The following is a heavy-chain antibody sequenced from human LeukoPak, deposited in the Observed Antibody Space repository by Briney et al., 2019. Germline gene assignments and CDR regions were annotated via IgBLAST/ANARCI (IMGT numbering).Heavy chain of an antibody. CDR3: ARQTTVTSRGAFDI. Sequence: SETLSLTCTVSGGSISSYYWTWIRQHPGKGLEWIGNIYYSGSTYFNPSLKTRITISIDTSKNQFSLKLSSVTAADTAVYYCARQTTVTSRGAFDIWGQGTMVTVSS. CDR2: IYYSGST. CDR1: GGSISSYY. V-gene: IGHV4-59*06. D-gene: IGHD4-17*01. J-gene: IGHJ3*02.